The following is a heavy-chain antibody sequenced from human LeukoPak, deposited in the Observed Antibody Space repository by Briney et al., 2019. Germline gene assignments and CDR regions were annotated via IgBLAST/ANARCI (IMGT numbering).Heavy chain of an antibody. CDR2: IYSGGST. J-gene: IGHJ6*02. CDR1: GFTVSSNY. Sequence: PGGSLRLSCAASGFTVSSNYMSWVRQAPGKGLEWASVIYSGGSTYYADSVKGRFTISRDNSKNTLYLQMNSLRAEDTAVYYCARDAVDPYYCGMDVWGQGTTVTVSS. D-gene: IGHD6-19*01. CDR3: ARDAVDPYYCGMDV. V-gene: IGHV3-53*01.